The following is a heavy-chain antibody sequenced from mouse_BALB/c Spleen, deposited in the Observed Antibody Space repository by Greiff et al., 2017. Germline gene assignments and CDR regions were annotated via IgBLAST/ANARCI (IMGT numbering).Heavy chain of an antibody. J-gene: IGHJ4*01. CDR2: ISSGSSTI. V-gene: IGHV5-17*02. CDR3: ARPGNYYAMDY. Sequence: EVQVVESGGGLVQPGGSRKLSCAASGFTFSSFGMHWVRQAPEKGLEWVAYISSGSSTIYYADTVKGRFTISRDNPKNTLFLQMTSLRSEDTAMYYCARPGNYYAMDYWGQGTSVTVSS. CDR1: GFTFSSFG. D-gene: IGHD2-1*01.